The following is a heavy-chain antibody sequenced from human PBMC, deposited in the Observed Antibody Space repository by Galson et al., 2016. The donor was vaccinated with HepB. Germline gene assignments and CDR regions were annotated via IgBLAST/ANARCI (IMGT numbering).Heavy chain of an antibody. CDR2: IYYSGST. Sequence: SETLSLTCIVSSGSISSSSYYWGWIRQPPGKGLEWIGSIYYSGSTYYNPSLKSRVTISVDTSKNQFSLRLSSVTAADTAVYYCARQRGSPAAMGWSDPWGQGTLVTVSS. CDR1: SGSISSSSYY. CDR3: ARQRGSPAAMGWSDP. J-gene: IGHJ5*02. V-gene: IGHV4-39*01. D-gene: IGHD2-2*01.